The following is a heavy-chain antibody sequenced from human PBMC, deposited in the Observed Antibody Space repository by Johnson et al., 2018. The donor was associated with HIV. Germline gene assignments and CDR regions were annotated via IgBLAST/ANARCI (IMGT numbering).Heavy chain of an antibody. D-gene: IGHD3-3*01. J-gene: IGHJ3*02. CDR3: ARDLRQFLEWSTTFDI. V-gene: IGHV3-30*03. Sequence: QVQLVESGGGVVQPGGSLRLSCPASGFTFSSYGMHWVRQAPGKGLEWVTLISSDGSNTYYADSVKGRFAISRDNSKNTLHLQMNSLRPEDTAVYYCARDLRQFLEWSTTFDIWGQGTMVTVSS. CDR1: GFTFSSYG. CDR2: ISSDGSNT.